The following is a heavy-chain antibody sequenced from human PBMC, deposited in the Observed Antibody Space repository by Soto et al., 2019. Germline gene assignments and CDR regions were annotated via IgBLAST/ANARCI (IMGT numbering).Heavy chain of an antibody. V-gene: IGHV3-23*01. CDR2: ISATGGST. J-gene: IGHJ4*02. CDR3: AKDRLAGNFDY. Sequence: EVQVLDSGGGLVQPGGSLRLSCAASGFTFNNYAMNWVRQAPGKGLEWVATISATGGSTYYADSVKGRFTISRDNSKNTLYLQMNGLRFEDTALYYCAKDRLAGNFDYWGQGTQVTVSS. CDR1: GFTFNNYA.